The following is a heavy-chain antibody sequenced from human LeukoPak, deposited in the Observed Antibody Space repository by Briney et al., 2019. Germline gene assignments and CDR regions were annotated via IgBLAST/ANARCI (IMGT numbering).Heavy chain of an antibody. CDR1: GFTFSSYG. V-gene: IGHV3-30*02. CDR3: AKRYGSGSSLTNWFDP. J-gene: IGHJ5*02. D-gene: IGHD3-10*01. CDR2: IRYDGSNK. Sequence: PGGPLRLSCAASGFTFSSYGMHWVRQAPGKGLEWVAFIRYDGSNKYYADSVKGRFTISRDNSKNTLYPQMNSLRAEDTAVYYCAKRYGSGSSLTNWFDPWGQGTLVTASS.